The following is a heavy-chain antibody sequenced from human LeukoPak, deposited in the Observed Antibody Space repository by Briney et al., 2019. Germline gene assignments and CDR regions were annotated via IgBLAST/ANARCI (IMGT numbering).Heavy chain of an antibody. J-gene: IGHJ4*02. Sequence: GGSLRLSCAASGFTFSTYWMSWVRQPPGKGLELVANIKQDGSEKYYVDSVKGRFTISRDNTKNSLYLQMNSLRAEDTAVYYCARVGIFRGRDYSSGYYYWGQGTLVTVSS. CDR3: ARVGIFRGRDYSSGYYY. V-gene: IGHV3-7*01. CDR2: IKQDGSEK. CDR1: GFTFSTYW. D-gene: IGHD3-22*01.